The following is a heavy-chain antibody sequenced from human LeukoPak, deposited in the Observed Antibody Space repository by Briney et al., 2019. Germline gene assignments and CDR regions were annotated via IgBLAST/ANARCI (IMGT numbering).Heavy chain of an antibody. Sequence: GGSLRLSCAASGFTFTTSWMHWFRQAPGKGLVWVSRIESDGTSTTYADSVKGRFTISRDNAKNTLYPQMNSLRAEDTAVYYCARDYMVRNYDFWSGYYWHDAFDIWGQGTMVTVSS. CDR1: GFTFTTSW. V-gene: IGHV3-74*01. CDR2: IESDGTST. CDR3: ARDYMVRNYDFWSGYYWHDAFDI. J-gene: IGHJ3*02. D-gene: IGHD3-3*01.